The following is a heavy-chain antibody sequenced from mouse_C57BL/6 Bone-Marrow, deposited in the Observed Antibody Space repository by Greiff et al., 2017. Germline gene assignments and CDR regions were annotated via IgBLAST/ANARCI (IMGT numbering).Heavy chain of an antibody. J-gene: IGHJ2*01. V-gene: IGHV1-82*01. CDR1: GYAFSDSW. CDR2: FYPGDGGT. Sequence: QVQLQQSGPELVKPGASVKISCKASGYAFSDSWMNWVKQRPGKGLEWIGRFYPGDGGTNYNGKFKGKATLTADKSSSTAYMQLSSLTSEDSAVYFCASLGRPYYSNPDYWGQGTTLTVSS. D-gene: IGHD2-5*01. CDR3: ASLGRPYYSNPDY.